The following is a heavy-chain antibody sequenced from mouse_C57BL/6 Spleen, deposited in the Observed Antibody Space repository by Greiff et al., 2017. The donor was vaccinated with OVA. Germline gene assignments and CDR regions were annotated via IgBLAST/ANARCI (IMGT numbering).Heavy chain of an antibody. CDR1: GYAFSSSW. V-gene: IGHV1-82*01. CDR2: IYPGDGYT. J-gene: IGHJ4*01. D-gene: IGHD1-1*01. Sequence: VQLQQSGPELVKPGASVKISCKASGYAFSSSWMNWVKQRPGKGLEWIGRIYPGDGYTNYNGKFKGKATLPADKSSSTAYMQLSSLKSEDSTVYYCARTYCGSRLDYAMDYWGQGTSVTVSS. CDR3: ARTYCGSRLDYAMDY.